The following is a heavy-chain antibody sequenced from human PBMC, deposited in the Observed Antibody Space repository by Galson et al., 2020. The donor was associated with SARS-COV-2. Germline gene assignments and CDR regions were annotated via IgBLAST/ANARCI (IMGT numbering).Heavy chain of an antibody. Sequence: SEPLSLTCTVSGVSISSYYWSRIRQPPGKGLEWIGYIYYSGSTNYNPSLKSRVTISVDTSKNQFSLKLSSVTAADTAVYYCARESYDSSGYYLAYCDYWGQGTLVTVSS. CDR2: IYYSGST. CDR3: ARESYDSSGYYLAYCDY. D-gene: IGHD3-22*01. J-gene: IGHJ4*02. V-gene: IGHV4-59*01. CDR1: GVSISSYY.